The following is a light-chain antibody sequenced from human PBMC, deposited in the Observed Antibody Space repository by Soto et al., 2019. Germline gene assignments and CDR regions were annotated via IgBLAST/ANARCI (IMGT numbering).Light chain of an antibody. Sequence: DIQMTQSPSALSASVGDRVTITCRASQSIKTWLAWYQRKPGRAPNLLIYDASSLQSGVPSRFSGSGSGTEFTLTISSLQPDDSATYYCQQYESYSWTLGQGTKVDI. V-gene: IGKV1-5*01. CDR1: QSIKTW. J-gene: IGKJ1*01. CDR2: DAS. CDR3: QQYESYSWT.